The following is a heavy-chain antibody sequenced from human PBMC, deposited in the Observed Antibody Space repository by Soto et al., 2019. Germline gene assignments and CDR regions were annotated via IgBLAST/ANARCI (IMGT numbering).Heavy chain of an antibody. V-gene: IGHV1-18*01. CDR3: ARSFMITFGGVLVPYYYSGMKV. Sequence: SVKCYFNASGFTFTSSAVQWVRQARGQLLDCVGWISAYNGKTNYAQKPQGRVTMTTDTSTSTEYMELRSLRSDDTAVSYSARSFMITFGGVLVPYYYSGMKVWGQGTTDSVSS. D-gene: IGHD3-16*02. CDR1: GFTFTSSA. J-gene: IGHJ6*02. CDR2: ISAYNGKT.